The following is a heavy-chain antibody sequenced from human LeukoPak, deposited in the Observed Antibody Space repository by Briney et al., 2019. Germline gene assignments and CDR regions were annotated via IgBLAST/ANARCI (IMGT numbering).Heavy chain of an antibody. Sequence: SETLSLTCTVSGYSISSGYYWGWIRQPPGKWLEWIGSIYHSGSTYYNPSLKSRVTISVDTSKNQFSLKLSSVTAADTAVYYCARGLDDILTGYRLFDYWGQGTLVTVSS. D-gene: IGHD3-9*01. CDR3: ARGLDDILTGYRLFDY. CDR2: IYHSGST. CDR1: GYSISSGYY. J-gene: IGHJ4*02. V-gene: IGHV4-38-2*02.